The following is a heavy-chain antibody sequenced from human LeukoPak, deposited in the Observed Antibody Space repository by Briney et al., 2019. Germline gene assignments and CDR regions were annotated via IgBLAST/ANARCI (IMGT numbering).Heavy chain of an antibody. D-gene: IGHD2-21*02. J-gene: IGHJ4*02. CDR2: ISWNGGPA. CDR3: ARVGVEVVVTANDY. CDR1: GFRFDVHD. V-gene: IGHV3-20*04. Sequence: GGSLRLSSAASGFRFDVHDIHWVRQIPGKGLEWVSGISWNGGPARYADSVKGRFTISRDNAKNSLYLQMNSLRAEDTAVYYCARVGVEVVVTANDYWGQGTLVTVSS.